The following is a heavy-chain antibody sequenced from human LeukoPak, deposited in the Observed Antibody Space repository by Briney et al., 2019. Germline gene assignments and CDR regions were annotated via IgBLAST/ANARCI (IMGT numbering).Heavy chain of an antibody. CDR2: IYPGDSDT. V-gene: IGHV5-51*01. CDR1: GYNFTSHW. CDR3: ATPVAGTEIDAFDI. Sequence: GESLKISCKASGYNFTSHWIGWVRQMPGKGLEWMGIIYPGDSDTRYSPSFQGQVTISADKSISTAYLQWSSLKASDTAMYYCATPVAGTEIDAFDIWGQGTMVTVSS. D-gene: IGHD6-19*01. J-gene: IGHJ3*02.